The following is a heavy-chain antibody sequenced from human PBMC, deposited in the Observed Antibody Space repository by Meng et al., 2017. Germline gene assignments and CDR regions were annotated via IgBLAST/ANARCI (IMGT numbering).Heavy chain of an antibody. CDR2: TYYRSKWYN. D-gene: IGHD2-2*03. CDR1: GDSISSNSAA. Sequence: QAQLPQSGPGLVKPSQTLSLTCAISGDSISSNSAAWIWIRQSPSRGLEWLGRTYYRSKWYNDYAVSVRGRITINPDSSKNQFSLQLNSMTPEDTAMYYCPRGRTEMDIEYWGRGTLVTVSS. J-gene: IGHJ4*02. CDR3: PRGRTEMDIEY. V-gene: IGHV6-1*01.